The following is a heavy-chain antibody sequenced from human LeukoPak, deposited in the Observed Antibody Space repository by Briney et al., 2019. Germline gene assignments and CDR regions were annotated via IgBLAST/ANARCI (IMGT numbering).Heavy chain of an antibody. V-gene: IGHV4-59*01. D-gene: IGHD3-3*01. CDR2: IYHSGTT. CDR1: GGSMSDYK. J-gene: IGHJ4*02. Sequence: SETLSLTCTVTGGSMSDYKWSWVRQSPGKGLEWLGYIYHSGTTNYNPSLKSRVAISIDTSKNQFSLNLSSVTPADTAVYYCARFWSAFDYWGQGALATVSS. CDR3: ARFWSAFDY.